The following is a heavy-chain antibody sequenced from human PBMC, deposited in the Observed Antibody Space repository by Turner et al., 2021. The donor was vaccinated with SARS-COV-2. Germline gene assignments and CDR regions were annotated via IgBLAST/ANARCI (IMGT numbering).Heavy chain of an antibody. CDR3: ARLGRDDWYFDL. D-gene: IGHD1-26*01. CDR1: GFTFSSYW. CDR2: IKQDGSEK. V-gene: IGHV3-7*01. J-gene: IGHJ2*01. Sequence: EVQLVESGGGLVQPGGSLSISCAASGFTFSSYWMSWVRQAPGKGLEWVANIKQDGSEKYYVDSVKGQFTISRDNAKNSLYLQMNSLRAEDTAVYYCARLGRDDWYFDLWGRGTLVTVSS.